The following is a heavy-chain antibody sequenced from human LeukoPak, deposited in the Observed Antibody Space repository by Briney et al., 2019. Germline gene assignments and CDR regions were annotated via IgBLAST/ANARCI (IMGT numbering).Heavy chain of an antibody. V-gene: IGHV3-20*04. Sequence: PGGSLRLSCAASGFTFDDYGMSWVRQAPGKGLEWVSGINWNGGSTGYADSVKGRFTISRDNAKNSLYLQMNSLGAEDTALYYCARGAGYSSGWPRYYFDYWGQGTLVTVSS. CDR1: GFTFDDYG. D-gene: IGHD6-19*01. J-gene: IGHJ4*02. CDR2: INWNGGST. CDR3: ARGAGYSSGWPRYYFDY.